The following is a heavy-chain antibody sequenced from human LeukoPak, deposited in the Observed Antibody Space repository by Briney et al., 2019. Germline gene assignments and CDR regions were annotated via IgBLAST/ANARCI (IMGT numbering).Heavy chain of an antibody. CDR3: AKASYYDSSGYYYLYYFDY. CDR2: MIGSGGST. J-gene: IGHJ4*02. CDR1: GFTLSSYA. D-gene: IGHD3-22*01. Sequence: QPGGSLTLSCTASGFTLSSYAMSWVRQAPRKGLEWVSAMIGSGGSTYYADSVKGWFTISIENSKNTLYLQMNSLRAEDTAVYYCAKASYYDSSGYYYLYYFDYWGQGTLVTVSS. V-gene: IGHV3-23*01.